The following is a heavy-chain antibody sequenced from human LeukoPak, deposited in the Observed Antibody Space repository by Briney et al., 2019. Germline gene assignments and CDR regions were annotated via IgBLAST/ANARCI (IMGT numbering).Heavy chain of an antibody. V-gene: IGHV3-21*01. CDR2: ISSSSSYI. CDR3: ARDHHAAGIAVADPDDY. CDR1: GFTFSSYS. Sequence: GGSLRLSCAASGFTFSSYSMNWVRQPPGKGLGWVSSISSSSSYIYYADSVKGRFTISRDNAKNSLYLQMNSLRAEDTAVYYCARDHHAAGIAVADPDDYWGQGTLVTVSS. J-gene: IGHJ4*02. D-gene: IGHD6-19*01.